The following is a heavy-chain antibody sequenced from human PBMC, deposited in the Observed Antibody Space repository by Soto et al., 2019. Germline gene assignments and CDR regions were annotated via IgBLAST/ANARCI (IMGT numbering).Heavy chain of an antibody. V-gene: IGHV3-30-3*01. CDR2: ISYDGSNE. J-gene: IGHJ4*02. D-gene: IGHD3-10*01. Sequence: QVQLVESGGGVVQPGRSLRLSCAASGFTFRSYGVHWVRRAPGKGLEWVAVISYDGSNEWYADSVKGRFTISRDNSKNTLYLQMNSLRAEDTAVYYCAREKNYGSGSPYYFDYWGQGTLVTVSS. CDR1: GFTFRSYG. CDR3: AREKNYGSGSPYYFDY.